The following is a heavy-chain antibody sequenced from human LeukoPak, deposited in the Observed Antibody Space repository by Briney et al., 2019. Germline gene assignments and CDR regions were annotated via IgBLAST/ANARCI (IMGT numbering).Heavy chain of an antibody. V-gene: IGHV1-2*02. CDR1: GYTFTGYY. D-gene: IGHD3-10*01. Sequence: GASVKVSCKASGYTFTGYYMHWVRQAPGQGLEWMGWINPNSGGTNYAQKFQGRVTMTRDTSISTAYMELSRLRSDDTAVYYCARDKGAVRGSLYYYYYMDVWGKGTTVTISS. J-gene: IGHJ6*03. CDR2: INPNSGGT. CDR3: ARDKGAVRGSLYYYYYMDV.